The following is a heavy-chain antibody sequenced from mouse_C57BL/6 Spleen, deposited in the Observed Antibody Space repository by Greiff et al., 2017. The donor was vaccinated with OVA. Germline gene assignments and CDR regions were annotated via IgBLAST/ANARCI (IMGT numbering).Heavy chain of an antibody. V-gene: IGHV3-6*01. CDR1: GYSITSGYY. Sequence: EVQLQESGPGLVKPSQSLSLTCSVTGYSITSGYYWNWIRQFPGNKLEWMGYISYDGSNNYNPSLKNRISITRDTSKNQFFLKLNSVTTEDTATYYCARASNYFYYFDYWGQGTTLTVSS. J-gene: IGHJ2*01. CDR2: ISYDGSN. CDR3: ARASNYFYYFDY. D-gene: IGHD2-5*01.